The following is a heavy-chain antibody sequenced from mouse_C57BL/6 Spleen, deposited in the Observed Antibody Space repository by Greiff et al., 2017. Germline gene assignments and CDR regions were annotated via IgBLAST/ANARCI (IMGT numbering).Heavy chain of an antibody. CDR1: GFTFSSYA. Sequence: EVNVVESGGGLVKPGGSLKLSCAASGFTFSSYAMSWVRQTPEKRLEWVATISDGGSYTYYPDNVKGRFTISRDNAKNNLYLQMSHLKSEDTAMYYCARDGGSSYGWFAYWGQGTLVTVSA. V-gene: IGHV5-4*01. CDR3: ARDGGSSYGWFAY. J-gene: IGHJ3*01. CDR2: ISDGGSYT. D-gene: IGHD1-1*01.